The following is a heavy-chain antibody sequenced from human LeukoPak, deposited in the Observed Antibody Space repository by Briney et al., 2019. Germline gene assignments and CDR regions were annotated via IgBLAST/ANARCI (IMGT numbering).Heavy chain of an antibody. CDR3: ARNYSPDFDY. CDR2: TYYRSKWYT. CDR1: GDSVSSSSSA. J-gene: IGHJ4*02. V-gene: IGHV6-1*01. D-gene: IGHD1-7*01. Sequence: PSQTLSLTCAISGDSVSSSSSAWSWIRQSPSRGLEWPGRTYYRSKWYTNYAESVKGRITINPDTSKNQFSLQLNSVTPEDTAVYYCARNYSPDFDYWGQGTLVTVSS.